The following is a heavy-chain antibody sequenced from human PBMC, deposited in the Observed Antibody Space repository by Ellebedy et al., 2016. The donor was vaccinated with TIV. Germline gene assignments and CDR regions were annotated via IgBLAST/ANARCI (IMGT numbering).Heavy chain of an antibody. J-gene: IGHJ5*02. CDR2: ISSSAGVI. CDR3: AGDSLDSSGWYCCGS. CDR1: TFSFSTYD. V-gene: IGHV3-48*03. D-gene: IGHD6-19*01. Sequence: PGGSLRLSCAASTFSFSTYDMNWFRQAPGKRLEWLSFISSSAGVIKYADSVRGRFTISRDNAKNSLYLQMNSLRAEDTAVYYCAGDSLDSSGWYCCGSWGQGTLVTVSS.